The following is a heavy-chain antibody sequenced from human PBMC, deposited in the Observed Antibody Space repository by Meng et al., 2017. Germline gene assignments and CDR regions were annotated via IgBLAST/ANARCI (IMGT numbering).Heavy chain of an antibody. V-gene: IGHV1-24*01. CDR2: FDPEDGET. Sequence: ASVKVSCKVSGYTLTELSMHWVRQAPGKGLEWMGGFDPEDGETIYAQKFQGRVTMTEDTSTDTAYMELSSLRSEYTAVYYCATDYYDLSGSYTFDYWGQGTLVTVSS. CDR1: GYTLTELS. D-gene: IGHD1-26*01. CDR3: ATDYYDLSGSYTFDY. J-gene: IGHJ4*02.